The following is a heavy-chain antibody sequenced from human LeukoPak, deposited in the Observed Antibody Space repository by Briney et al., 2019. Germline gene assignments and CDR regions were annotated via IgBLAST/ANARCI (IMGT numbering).Heavy chain of an antibody. CDR3: ARWSQKYYDILTGYYNVMEGYGMDV. Sequence: AASVKVSCKASGYTFTGYYMHWVRQAPGQGLEWMGWINPISGGTNYAQKFQGRVTMTRDTSISTAYMELSRLRSDDTAVYYCARWSQKYYDILTGYYNVMEGYGMDVWGQGTTVTVSS. V-gene: IGHV1-2*02. CDR1: GYTFTGYY. J-gene: IGHJ6*02. CDR2: INPISGGT. D-gene: IGHD3-9*01.